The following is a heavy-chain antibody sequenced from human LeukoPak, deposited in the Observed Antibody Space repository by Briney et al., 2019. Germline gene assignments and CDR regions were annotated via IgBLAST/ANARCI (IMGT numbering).Heavy chain of an antibody. V-gene: IGHV3-23*01. J-gene: IGHJ4*02. CDR1: GFTFSSYA. D-gene: IGHD1-26*01. CDR2: ISNSGGST. Sequence: GGSLRVSCAASGFTFSSYAINWVRQAPRKGLEWVSGISNSGGSTYYADSVKGRFTISRDNSKNTLYLRMNGLRAEDTAVYYCAKGLYRYSGSYCFDYWGQGTLVTVSS. CDR3: AKGLYRYSGSYCFDY.